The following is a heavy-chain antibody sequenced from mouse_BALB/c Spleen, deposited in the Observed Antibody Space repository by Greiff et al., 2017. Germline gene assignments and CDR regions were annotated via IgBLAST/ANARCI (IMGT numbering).Heavy chain of an antibody. CDR3: ARRDYYYGSSYEAGYYYAMDY. CDR2: INPNNGGT. V-gene: IGHV1-18*01. J-gene: IGHJ4*01. CDR1: GYTFTEYT. D-gene: IGHD1-1*01. Sequence: VQLQQSGPELVKPGASVKISCKTSGYTFTEYTMHWVKQSHGKSLEWIGGINPNNGGTSYNQKFKGKATLTVDKSSSTAYMELRSLTSEDSAVYYCARRDYYYGSSYEAGYYYAMDYWGQGTSVTVSS.